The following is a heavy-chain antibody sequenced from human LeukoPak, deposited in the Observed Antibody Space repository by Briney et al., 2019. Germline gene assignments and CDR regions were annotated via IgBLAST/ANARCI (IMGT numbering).Heavy chain of an antibody. D-gene: IGHD1-26*01. V-gene: IGHV3-30-3*01. CDR1: GFTFSSYA. J-gene: IGHJ1*01. CDR3: AKDPYSGSFEYFQH. CDR2: ISYDGSNK. Sequence: GGSLRLSCAASGFTFSSYAMHWVRQAPGKGLEWVAVISYDGSNKYYADSVKGRFTISRDNSKNTLYLQMNSLRDEDTAVYYRAKDPYSGSFEYFQHWGQGTLVTVSS.